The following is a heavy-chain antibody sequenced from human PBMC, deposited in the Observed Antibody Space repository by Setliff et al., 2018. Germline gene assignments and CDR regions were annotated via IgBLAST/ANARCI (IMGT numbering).Heavy chain of an antibody. Sequence: SETLSLTCTVSGGSISSHYWSWIRQPPGKGLEWIGSMYYSGSTYYNPSLKSRVTISVDTSKNQFSLKLSSVTAADTAVYYCARRGRGAGRRTDAFDIWGQGTMVTVSS. CDR3: ARRGRGAGRRTDAFDI. V-gene: IGHV4-59*05. J-gene: IGHJ3*02. D-gene: IGHD3-16*01. CDR2: MYYSGST. CDR1: GGSISSHY.